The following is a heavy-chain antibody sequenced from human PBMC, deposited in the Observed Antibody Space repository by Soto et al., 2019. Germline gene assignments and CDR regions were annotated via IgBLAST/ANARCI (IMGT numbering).Heavy chain of an antibody. CDR3: ARDIRGYSRAFDY. D-gene: IGHD5-18*01. V-gene: IGHV4-61*01. Sequence: PSETLSLTCTVSGDSVSSDNYYWTWIRQPPGKGLEWIGYIYSSGSTNYNPSLKSRVTISVDTSRNQFSLKLTSVTAADTAVYYCARDIRGYSRAFDYWGQGTLVTV. CDR1: GDSVSSDNYY. J-gene: IGHJ4*02. CDR2: IYSSGST.